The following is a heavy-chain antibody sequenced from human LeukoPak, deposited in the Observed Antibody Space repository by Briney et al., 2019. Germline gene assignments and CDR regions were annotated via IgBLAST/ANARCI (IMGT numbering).Heavy chain of an antibody. V-gene: IGHV1-2*02. Sequence: ASVKVSCKASGGTFSSYAISWVRQAPGQGLEWMGWINPNSGGTNYAQKFQGRVTMTRDTSISTAYMELSRLRSDDTAVYHCTRAGRLGPGYFDWISPPDSWGQGTLVTVSS. J-gene: IGHJ4*02. D-gene: IGHD3-9*01. CDR3: TRAGRLGPGYFDWISPPDS. CDR1: GGTFSSYA. CDR2: INPNSGGT.